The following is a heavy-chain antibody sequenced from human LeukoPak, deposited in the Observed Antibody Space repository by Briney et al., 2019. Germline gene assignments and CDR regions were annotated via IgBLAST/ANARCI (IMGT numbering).Heavy chain of an antibody. J-gene: IGHJ3*02. CDR1: GFTFSSYG. CDR2: IRYDGSNK. CDR3: AKDQLGWGHCSSTSCYTGAFDI. V-gene: IGHV3-30*02. D-gene: IGHD2-2*02. Sequence: GGSLRLSCAASGFTFSSYGMHWVRQAPGKGLEWVAFIRYDGSNKYYADSVKGRFTISRDNSKNTLYLQMDSLRAEDTAVYYCAKDQLGWGHCSSTSCYTGAFDIWGQGTMVTVSS.